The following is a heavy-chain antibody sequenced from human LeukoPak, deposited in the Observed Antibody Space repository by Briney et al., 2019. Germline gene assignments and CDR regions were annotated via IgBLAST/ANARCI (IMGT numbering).Heavy chain of an antibody. V-gene: IGHV3-66*02. CDR1: GFTVSSNY. D-gene: IGHD6-13*01. J-gene: IGHJ4*02. Sequence: GGSLRLSCAASGFTVSSNYMNWVRQAPGKGLEWVSIIYSGGDTYYADSVKGRFTISRDNSKNTLYLQMNNLRADDTAVYYCTRGPGSTCYSDYWGQGTLVTVSS. CDR2: IYSGGDT. CDR3: TRGPGSTCYSDY.